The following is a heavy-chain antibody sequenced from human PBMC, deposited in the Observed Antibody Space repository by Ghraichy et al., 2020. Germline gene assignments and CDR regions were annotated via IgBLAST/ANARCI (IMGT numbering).Heavy chain of an antibody. J-gene: IGHJ4*02. Sequence: GGSLRLSCAASGFTFSSYWMSWVRQAPGKGLEWVANIKQDGSEKYYVDSVKGRFTISRDNAKNSLYLQMNSLRAEDTAVYYCARALGYCSGGSCSSPGVFDYWGQGTLVTVSS. CDR2: IKQDGSEK. V-gene: IGHV3-7*04. CDR3: ARALGYCSGGSCSSPGVFDY. D-gene: IGHD2-15*01. CDR1: GFTFSSYW.